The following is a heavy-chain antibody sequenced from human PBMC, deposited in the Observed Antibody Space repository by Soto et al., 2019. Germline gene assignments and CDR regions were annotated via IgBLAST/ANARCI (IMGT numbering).Heavy chain of an antibody. CDR2: INAGNGNT. CDR3: ARDPNDSSAYYHHYYYGMDV. D-gene: IGHD3-22*01. Sequence: GASVKVSCKASGYTFTSHGIHWVRQAPGQRLEWTGWINAGNGNTKYSEKFQGRVTITRDTSASTAYLELSSLRSEDTAVYYCARDPNDSSAYYHHYYYGMDVWGQGTTVTVS. J-gene: IGHJ6*02. CDR1: GYTFTSHG. V-gene: IGHV1-3*01.